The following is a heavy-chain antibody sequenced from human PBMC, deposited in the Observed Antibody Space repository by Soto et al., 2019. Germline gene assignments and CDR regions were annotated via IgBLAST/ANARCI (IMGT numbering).Heavy chain of an antibody. V-gene: IGHV4-34*01. Sequence: AETLSLTCAVYGGSFSGYYWICIRHPPGKGLEWIGEINHSGSTNYNPSLKSRVAISVDTSKKQFSLKLSSVTAADTAVYYCASSPFSGRLGYFDYWGQGTLVTVSS. CDR3: ASSPFSGRLGYFDY. CDR2: INHSGST. D-gene: IGHD3-10*01. CDR1: GGSFSGYY. J-gene: IGHJ4*02.